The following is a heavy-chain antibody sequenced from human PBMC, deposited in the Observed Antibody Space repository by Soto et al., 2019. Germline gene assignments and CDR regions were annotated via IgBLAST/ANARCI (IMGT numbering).Heavy chain of an antibody. CDR3: ATDRFVTGIQLWLRY. V-gene: IGHV1-24*01. D-gene: IGHD5-18*01. J-gene: IGHJ4*02. CDR2: FDPEDGET. Sequence: ASVKVSCKVSGYTLTELSMHWVRQAPGKGLEWMGGFDPEDGETIYAQKFQGGVTMTEDTSTDTAYMELSSLRSEDTAVYYCATDRFVTGIQLWLRYWGQGTLVTVSS. CDR1: GYTLTELS.